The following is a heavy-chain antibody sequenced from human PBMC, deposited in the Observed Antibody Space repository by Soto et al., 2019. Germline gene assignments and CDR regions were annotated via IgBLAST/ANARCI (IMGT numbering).Heavy chain of an antibody. D-gene: IGHD2-21*01. CDR1: GGSVSSNSYS. J-gene: IGHJ5*02. Sequence: SETLSLTCTVSGGSVSSNSYSWCWIRQSPGKGLEWIGTIYSSENTYYNPSLLSRVTISVDTSKNEFSLRLSSVTAADTAVYYCARRAVVAVTGSLDNWFDPWGQGILVTACS. CDR3: ARRAVVAVTGSLDNWFDP. V-gene: IGHV4-39*07. CDR2: IYSSENT.